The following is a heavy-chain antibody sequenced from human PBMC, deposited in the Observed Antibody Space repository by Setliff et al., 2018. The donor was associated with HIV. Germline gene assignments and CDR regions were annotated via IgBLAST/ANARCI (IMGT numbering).Heavy chain of an antibody. CDR2: IIPIFGTA. V-gene: IGHV1-69*05. CDR3: ARSLGHDYGDNDSPLYNWFDP. D-gene: IGHD4-17*01. J-gene: IGHJ5*02. Sequence: SVKVSCKASGGTFSTYPINWVRRAPGQGLEWMGGIIPIFGTANYAQKFQGRVTVTTDESTNTAYMELSSLRSEDTAVYYCARSLGHDYGDNDSPLYNWFDPWGQGTLVTVSS. CDR1: GGTFSTYP.